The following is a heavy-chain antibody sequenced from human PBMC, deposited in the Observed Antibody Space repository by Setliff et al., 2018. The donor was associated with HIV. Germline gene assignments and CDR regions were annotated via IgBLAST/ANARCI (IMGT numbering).Heavy chain of an antibody. J-gene: IGHJ3*02. CDR1: GYTFTSYD. CDR2: INPSGGGT. CDR3: ARVHDGTTTGAFDI. D-gene: IGHD3-22*01. V-gene: IGHV1-46*01. Sequence: GASVKVSCKASGYTFTSYDINWVRQVPGQGLEWMGIINPSGGGTNFAQKFQGRVTMTRDTSTSTVYMELNSLRSEDTAVYYCARVHDGTTTGAFDIWGQGTLVTVSS.